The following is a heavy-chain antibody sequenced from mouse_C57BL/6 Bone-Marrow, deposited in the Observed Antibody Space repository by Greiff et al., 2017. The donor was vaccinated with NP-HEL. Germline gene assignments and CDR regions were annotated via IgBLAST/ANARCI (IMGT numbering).Heavy chain of an antibody. V-gene: IGHV1-7*01. CDR2: INPSSGYT. CDR3: AALIAAVVEFDY. J-gene: IGHJ2*01. CDR1: GYTFTSYW. Sequence: VQVVESGAELVKPGASVKLSCKASGYTFTSYWMHWVKQRPGQGLEWIGYINPSSGYTKYNQKFKDKATLTADKSSSTAYMQLSSLTYEDSAVYYFAALIAAVVEFDYWGQGTTLTVSS. D-gene: IGHD1-1*01.